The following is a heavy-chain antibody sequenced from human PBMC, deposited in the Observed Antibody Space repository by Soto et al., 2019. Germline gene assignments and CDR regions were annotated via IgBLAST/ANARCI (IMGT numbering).Heavy chain of an antibody. CDR2: INAGNGNT. V-gene: IGHV1-3*05. J-gene: IGHJ6*02. CDR3: ARDLEYYYDSSGSPGGGYYYGMDV. CDR1: GYTFTSYA. D-gene: IGHD3-22*01. Sequence: QVQLVQSGAEEKKPGASVKVSCKASGYTFTSYAMHWVRQAPGQRLEWMGWINAGNGNTKYSQKFQGRVTITRDTSASTAYMVLSSLRSDDTAVYYCARDLEYYYDSSGSPGGGYYYGMDVWGQGTTVTVSS.